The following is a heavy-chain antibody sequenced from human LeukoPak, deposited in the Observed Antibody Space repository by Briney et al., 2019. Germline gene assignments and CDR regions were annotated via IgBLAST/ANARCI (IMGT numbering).Heavy chain of an antibody. Sequence: EASVKVSCKASGYTFTSYDINWVRQAPGQGLEWMGWMNPNSGNTGYAQKFQGRVTITRNTSISTAYMELSSLRSEDTAVYYCARARRITRKTYYFDCWGQGTLVTVSS. J-gene: IGHJ4*02. V-gene: IGHV1-8*03. D-gene: IGHD3-3*01. CDR1: GYTFTSYD. CDR3: ARARRITRKTYYFDC. CDR2: MNPNSGNT.